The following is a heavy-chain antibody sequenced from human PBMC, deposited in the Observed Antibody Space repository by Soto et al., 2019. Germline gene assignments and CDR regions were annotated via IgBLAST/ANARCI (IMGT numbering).Heavy chain of an antibody. CDR2: IWYDGSNK. CDR1: GFTFSSCG. Sequence: PGGSLRLSCTASGFTFSSCGMHWVRQAPGKGLEWVAVIWYDGSNKYYADSVKGRFTISRDNSNNTKYLQMNRLRAEDTAVYYCARVSRVGAATHYYYGMDVWGQGTTVTVYS. D-gene: IGHD1-26*01. V-gene: IGHV3-33*01. CDR3: ARVSRVGAATHYYYGMDV. J-gene: IGHJ6*02.